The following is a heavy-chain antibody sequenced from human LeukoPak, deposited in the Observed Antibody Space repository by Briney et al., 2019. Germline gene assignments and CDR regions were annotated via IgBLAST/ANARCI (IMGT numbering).Heavy chain of an antibody. Sequence: PGGSLRLSCAASGFTVSSNYMSWVRQAPGKGLEWVSVIYSGGSTYYADSVKGRFAISRDSSKNTLYLQMNSLRAEDTAVYYCARDDSSGYYRAVGIWGQGTMVTVSS. J-gene: IGHJ3*02. CDR3: ARDDSSGYYRAVGI. D-gene: IGHD3-22*01. CDR2: IYSGGST. V-gene: IGHV3-66*01. CDR1: GFTVSSNY.